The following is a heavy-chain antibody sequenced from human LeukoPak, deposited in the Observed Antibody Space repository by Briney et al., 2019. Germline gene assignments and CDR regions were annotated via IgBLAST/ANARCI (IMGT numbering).Heavy chain of an antibody. CDR2: ISYDGSNK. D-gene: IGHD5-12*01. CDR3: ARERYSGYEILSYYYCGMDV. CDR1: GFTFSSYA. J-gene: IGHJ6*02. Sequence: GGSLRLSCAASGFTFSSYAMHWVRQAPGKGLEWVAVISYDGSNKYYADSVKGRFTISRDNSKNTLYLQMNSLRAEDTAVYYCARERYSGYEILSYYYCGMDVWGQGTTVTVSS. V-gene: IGHV3-30*04.